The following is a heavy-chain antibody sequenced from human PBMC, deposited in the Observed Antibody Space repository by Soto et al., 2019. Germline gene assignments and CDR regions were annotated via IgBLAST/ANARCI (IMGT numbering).Heavy chain of an antibody. CDR3: ARDIVVVVVAKNWFDP. Sequence: ASVKVSCKASGYTFTGYYMHWVRQAPGQGLEWMGWINPNSGGTNYAQKFQGRVTMTRDTSISTAYMELSRLRSDDTAVYYCARDIVVVVVAKNWFDPWGDVTPFTASS. V-gene: IGHV1-2*02. J-gene: IGHJ5*02. D-gene: IGHD2-15*01. CDR2: INPNSGGT. CDR1: GYTFTGYY.